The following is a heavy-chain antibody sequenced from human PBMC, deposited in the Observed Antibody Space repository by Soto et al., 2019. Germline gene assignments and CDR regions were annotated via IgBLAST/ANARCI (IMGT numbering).Heavy chain of an antibody. CDR2: MNPNSGNT. D-gene: IGHD2-8*01. V-gene: IGHV1-8*01. CDR1: GYTFTIYD. J-gene: IGHJ6*02. Sequence: ASVKVSCKASGYTFTIYDINWERQATGQGLEWMGRMNPNSGNTGYVQKFQGRVIMTRNTSISTDYMELSSLRSEDTAVYYCARSGCCTNGVPYYYGMDDWGQGTKVTVSS. CDR3: ARSGCCTNGVPYYYGMDD.